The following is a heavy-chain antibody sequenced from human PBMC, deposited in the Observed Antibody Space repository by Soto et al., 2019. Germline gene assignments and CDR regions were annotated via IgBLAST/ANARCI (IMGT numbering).Heavy chain of an antibody. D-gene: IGHD4-17*01. CDR2: ISGSGGST. CDR3: ARGSDYGDPQAFDY. V-gene: IGHV3-23*01. J-gene: IGHJ4*02. Sequence: GGSLRLSCAASGFTFSSYAMSWVRQAPGKGLEWVSAISGSGGSTYYADSVKGRFSISRDNSNNTLYLQMDSLRAEDTAVYYCARGSDYGDPQAFDYWGQGTLVTVSS. CDR1: GFTFSSYA.